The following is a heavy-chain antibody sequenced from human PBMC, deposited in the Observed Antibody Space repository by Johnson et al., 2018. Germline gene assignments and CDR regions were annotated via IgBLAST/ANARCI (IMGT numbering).Heavy chain of an antibody. CDR1: GFTVSSNY. J-gene: IGHJ6*03. CDR3: ARGLEGISWYNYYYMDV. V-gene: IGHV3-66*02. D-gene: IGHD6-13*01. Sequence: VQLVESGGGLVQPGGSLRLSCAASGFTVSSNYMSWVRQAPGKGLEWVSVIYSGGSTYYADSVKGRFTISRDNSKNTRYLQMNRLRAEDTAVYYCARGLEGISWYNYYYMDVWGKGTTVTVSS. CDR2: IYSGGST.